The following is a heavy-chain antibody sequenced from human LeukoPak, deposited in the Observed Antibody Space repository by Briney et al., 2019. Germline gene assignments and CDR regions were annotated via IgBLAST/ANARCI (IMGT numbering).Heavy chain of an antibody. V-gene: IGHV3-23*01. CDR2: ISGSGAST. CDR3: AKGSSGGVGASGFFDS. D-gene: IGHD1-26*01. J-gene: IGHJ4*02. Sequence: GGSLRLSCAASGFTFSSYVMGWVRQAPGKGLEWVSTISGSGASTYSADSVKGRFTISRDSSKNTLYLQMDSLKVEDTALYYCAKGSSGGVGASGFFDSWGQGILVTVSS. CDR1: GFTFSSYV.